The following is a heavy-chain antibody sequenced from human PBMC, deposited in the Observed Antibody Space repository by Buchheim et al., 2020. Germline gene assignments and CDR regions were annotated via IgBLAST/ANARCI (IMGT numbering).Heavy chain of an antibody. CDR1: GFSLNTAGMC. J-gene: IGHJ4*02. D-gene: IGHD1-14*01. Sequence: QVTLRESGPALVKPTQTLTLTCTFSGFSLNTAGMCVSWIRQPPGKALEWLARIDWDDDKYYNTSLKTRLTISKDTSKNQVVLTMTNMDPVDTATYYCAQSQTRYDRSFYFDSWGQGTL. CDR2: IDWDDDK. V-gene: IGHV2-70*15. CDR3: AQSQTRYDRSFYFDS.